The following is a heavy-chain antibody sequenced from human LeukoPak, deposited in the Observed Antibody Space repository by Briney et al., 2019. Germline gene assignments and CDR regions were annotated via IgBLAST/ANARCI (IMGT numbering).Heavy chain of an antibody. J-gene: IGHJ4*02. D-gene: IGHD6-19*01. CDR2: ISAYNGNT. CDR1: GYTFTSYG. CDR3: ARMGSGWYLDNY. Sequence: ASVKVSCKAPGYTFTSYGISWVRQAPGQGLEWMGWISAYNGNTNYAQKLQGRVTMTTDTSTSTAYMELRSLRSDDTTVYYCARMGSGWYLDNYWGQGTLVTVSS. V-gene: IGHV1-18*01.